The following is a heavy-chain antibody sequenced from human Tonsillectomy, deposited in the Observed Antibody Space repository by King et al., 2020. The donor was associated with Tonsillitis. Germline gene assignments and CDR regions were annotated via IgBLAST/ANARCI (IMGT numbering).Heavy chain of an antibody. V-gene: IGHV1-2*04. CDR3: ARAGGDFWNGYPNPNYYYYMDV. CDR2: INPNSGGT. J-gene: IGHJ6*03. D-gene: IGHD3-3*01. Sequence: GQLVQSGAEVKKPGASVKVSCKASGYPFTGYYMHWVRQAPGQGLEWMGWINPNSGGTNYAQKFQGWVTMTRDTSISTAYMELSRLGSDDTAVYYCARAGGDFWNGYPNPNYYYYMDVWGKGTTVTVSS. CDR1: GYPFTGYY.